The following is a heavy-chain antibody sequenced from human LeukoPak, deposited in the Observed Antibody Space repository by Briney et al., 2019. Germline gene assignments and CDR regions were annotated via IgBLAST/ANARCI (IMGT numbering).Heavy chain of an antibody. CDR1: GYTFTDYY. Sequence: ASVKVSCKASGYTFTDYYMHWVRQAPGQGLEWMGWINPNSGGTNYAQKFQGRVTMTRNTSISTAYMELSRLRSDDTAVYYCARDTRYQLLGFDPWGQGTLVTVSS. CDR3: ARDTRYQLLGFDP. CDR2: INPNSGGT. D-gene: IGHD2-2*01. J-gene: IGHJ5*02. V-gene: IGHV1-2*02.